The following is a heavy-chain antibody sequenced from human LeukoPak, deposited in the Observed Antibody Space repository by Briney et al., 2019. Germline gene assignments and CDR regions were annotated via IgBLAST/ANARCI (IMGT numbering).Heavy chain of an antibody. CDR1: GGSFSGYY. Sequence: PSETLPLTCAVYGGSFSGYYWSWIRQPPGKGLEWIGEINHSGSTNYNPSLKSRVTISVDTSKNQFSLKLSSVTAADTAVYYCARGRGWITIFGVGPPTIGFDPWGQGTLVTVSS. CDR2: INHSGST. D-gene: IGHD3-3*01. V-gene: IGHV4-34*01. J-gene: IGHJ5*02. CDR3: ARGRGWITIFGVGPPTIGFDP.